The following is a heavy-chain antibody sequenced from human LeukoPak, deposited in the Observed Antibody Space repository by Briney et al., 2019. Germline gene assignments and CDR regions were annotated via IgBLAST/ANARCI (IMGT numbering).Heavy chain of an antibody. D-gene: IGHD3-3*01. J-gene: IGHJ5*02. CDR3: ARVHEEWPLRNWFDP. V-gene: IGHV1-18*01. Sequence: ASVKVSCKASGYTFTSYGISWVRQAPGQGLEWMGWISAYNGNTNYAQKLQGRVTMATDTSTSTAYMELRSLRSDDTAVYYCARVHEEWPLRNWFDPWGQGTLVTVSS. CDR1: GYTFTSYG. CDR2: ISAYNGNT.